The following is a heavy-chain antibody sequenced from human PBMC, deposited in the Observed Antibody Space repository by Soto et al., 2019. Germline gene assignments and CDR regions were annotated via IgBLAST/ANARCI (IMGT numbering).Heavy chain of an antibody. CDR2: ITGTSAFT. CDR1: GFVFSDFQ. J-gene: IGHJ4*02. Sequence: GGSLRLSCAASGFVFSDFQFNWVRQAPGGGLEWLSSITGTSAFTEYAESIEGRFTISRDNPNKLLFLHMDNLRPEDTAVYYCARDNLAFQGAFDLWGQGTLVTVPQ. D-gene: IGHD3-16*01. CDR3: ARDNLAFQGAFDL. V-gene: IGHV3-21*01.